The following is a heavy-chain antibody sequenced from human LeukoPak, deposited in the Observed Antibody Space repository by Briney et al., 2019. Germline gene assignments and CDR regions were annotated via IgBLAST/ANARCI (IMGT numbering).Heavy chain of an antibody. CDR3: ARHPGGSAARHPGDY. Sequence: SETLSLTCAVYGGSFSGYYWSWIRQPPGKGLEWIGEINHSGSTNYNPSLKSRVTISVDTSKNQFSLKLSSVTAADTAVYYCARHPGGSAARHPGDYWGQGTLVTVSS. V-gene: IGHV4-34*01. D-gene: IGHD6-6*01. J-gene: IGHJ4*02. CDR1: GGSFSGYY. CDR2: INHSGST.